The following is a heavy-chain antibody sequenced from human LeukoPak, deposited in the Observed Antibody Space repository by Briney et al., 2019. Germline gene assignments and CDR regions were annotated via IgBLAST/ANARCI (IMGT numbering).Heavy chain of an antibody. CDR2: FHSSGST. D-gene: IGHD5-12*01. V-gene: IGHV4-39*01. CDR1: GASINSSTYF. CDR3: ARHGGGYDLYYFDY. J-gene: IGHJ4*02. Sequence: SETLSLTCAVSGASINSSTYFWGWVRQPPGKGLEWVESFHSSGSTYYSPSLKSRVTISVDTSKNQFSLKVRSVTAADTAVYYCARHGGGYDLYYFDYWGQGTLVPVFS.